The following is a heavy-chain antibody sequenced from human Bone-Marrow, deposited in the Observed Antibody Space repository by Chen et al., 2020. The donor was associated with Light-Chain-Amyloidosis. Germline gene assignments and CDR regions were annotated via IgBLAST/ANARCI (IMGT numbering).Heavy chain of an antibody. J-gene: IGHJ4*02. CDR2: IYPDDSDA. D-gene: IGHD4-4*01. CDR1: GYTFPNYW. CDR3: ARRRDVYNFDY. V-gene: IGHV5-51*01. Sequence: EVQLEQSGPEVKKPGESLKISCKGSGYTFPNYWIGWVRQMPGKGLEWMGVIYPDDSDARYSPSFEGQVTISADKCITSAYLKWMSLKASDTAMYYCARRRDVYNFDYWGQGTLVTVSS.